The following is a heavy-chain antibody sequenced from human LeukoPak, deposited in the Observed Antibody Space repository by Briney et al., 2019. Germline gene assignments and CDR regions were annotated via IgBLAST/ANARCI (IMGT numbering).Heavy chain of an antibody. CDR2: INSDGSST. Sequence: GGSLRLSCAVSGFTFSSYWMHWVRQAPGKWLVWVSRINSDGSSTTYADSVKGRFTISRDNAKNTLYLQMNSLRAEDTAVYYCARGALEYYDILTGSPVPNYWGQGTLVTVSP. CDR1: GFTFSSYW. J-gene: IGHJ4*02. D-gene: IGHD3-9*01. CDR3: ARGALEYYDILTGSPVPNY. V-gene: IGHV3-74*01.